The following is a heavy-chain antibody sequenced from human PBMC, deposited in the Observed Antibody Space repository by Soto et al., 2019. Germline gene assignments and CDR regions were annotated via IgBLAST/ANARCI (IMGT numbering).Heavy chain of an antibody. J-gene: IGHJ4*02. D-gene: IGHD3-16*01. CDR3: AKGGTYYSDS. CDR2: LYTRGTT. Sequence: PSETLSLTCSVSGASISNFYWSWIRQSAGKGLEWIGRLYTRGTTDYNPSLKSRVTMSIDTSKNRVSLSLTSVTAADTAVYYCAKGGTYYSDSWGQGIVVTVS. CDR1: GASISNFY. V-gene: IGHV4-4*07.